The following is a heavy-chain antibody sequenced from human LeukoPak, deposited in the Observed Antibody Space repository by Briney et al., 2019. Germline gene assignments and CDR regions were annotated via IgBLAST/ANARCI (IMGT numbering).Heavy chain of an antibody. V-gene: IGHV4-59*08. CDR1: GGSISSYY. CDR2: IYYSGST. Sequence: ASETLSLTCTVSGGSISSYYWSWIRQPPGKGLEWIGYIYYSGSTNYNPSLKSRVTISVDTSNNQLSLKLNSVTAADTAVFYCARHSGGFHLLYYWGQGNLVPVS. J-gene: IGHJ4*02. D-gene: IGHD1-26*01. CDR3: ARHSGGFHLLYY.